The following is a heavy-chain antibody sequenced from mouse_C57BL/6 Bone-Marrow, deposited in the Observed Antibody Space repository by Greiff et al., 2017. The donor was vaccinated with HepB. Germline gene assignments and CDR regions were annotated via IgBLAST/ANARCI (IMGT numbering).Heavy chain of an antibody. J-gene: IGHJ4*01. CDR2: INPGSGGT. V-gene: IGHV1-54*01. CDR3: ARFFYYYAMDY. Sequence: QVQLQQSGAELVRPGTSVKVSCKASGYSFTNYLIEWVKQRPGQGLEWIGVINPGSGGTNYNEKFKGKATLTADKSSSTAYMQLSSLTSEDSAVYCCARFFYYYAMDYWGQGTSVTVSS. CDR1: GYSFTNYL.